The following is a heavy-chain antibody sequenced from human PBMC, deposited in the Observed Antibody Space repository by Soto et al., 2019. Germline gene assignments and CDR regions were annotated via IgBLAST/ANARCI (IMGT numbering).Heavy chain of an antibody. CDR2: IYSNGIS. D-gene: IGHD7-27*01. Sequence: QVHLQESGPGLVEPSEALSLTCSVSGVSLTNSYWSWSRQVPGQGLEWIGSIYSNGISDYNPSLRSRVTISLDTSKNQFSLSLRSLTPADTAVYYCAKGRVPGIWGQGTMVIVSS. V-gene: IGHV4-59*01. CDR1: GVSLTNSY. CDR3: AKGRVPGI. J-gene: IGHJ3*02.